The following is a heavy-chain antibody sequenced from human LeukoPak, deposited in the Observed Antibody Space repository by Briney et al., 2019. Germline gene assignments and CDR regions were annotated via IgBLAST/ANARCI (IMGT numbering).Heavy chain of an antibody. CDR2: IDWDDGK. V-gene: IGHV2-70*11. Sequence: SGPTLVNPTQTLTLTCTFSGFSLRTSGMCVNWIRQPPGKALEWLARIDWDDGKYYNTSLKTRLTISKDTSKNQVVPTMTNMDPVDTATYFCARVMTTYLYFDYWGQGALVTVSS. D-gene: IGHD3-22*01. J-gene: IGHJ4*02. CDR1: GFSLRTSGMC. CDR3: ARVMTTYLYFDY.